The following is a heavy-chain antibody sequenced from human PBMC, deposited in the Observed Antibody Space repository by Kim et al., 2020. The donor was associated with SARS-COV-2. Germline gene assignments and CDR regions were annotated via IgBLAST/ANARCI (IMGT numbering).Heavy chain of an antibody. Sequence: SETLSLTCTVSGGSISSYYWSWIRQPPGKGLEWIGYIYYSGSTNYNPSLKSRVTISVDTSKNQFSLKLSSVTAADTAVYYCARFSLYNWNDVWTAPGGHWYFDRWGRGTLVTVSS. CDR3: ARFSLYNWNDVWTAPGGHWYFDR. CDR2: IYYSGST. D-gene: IGHD1-1*01. J-gene: IGHJ2*01. V-gene: IGHV4-59*13. CDR1: GGSISSYY.